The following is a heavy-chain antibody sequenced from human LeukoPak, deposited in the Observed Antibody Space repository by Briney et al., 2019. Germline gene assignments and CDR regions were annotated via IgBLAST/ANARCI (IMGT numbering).Heavy chain of an antibody. V-gene: IGHV4-38-2*02. J-gene: IGHJ6*03. CDR1: GYSISSGYY. CDR3: ARSKDGYNSNYYHYMDV. Sequence: SETLSLTCTVSGYSISSGYYWGWIRQPPGKGLEWIGSIYHSGSTYYNPSLKSRVTISVDTSKNQFSLKLSSVTAADTAVYYCARSKDGYNSNYYHYMDVWGKGTTVTISS. D-gene: IGHD5-24*01. CDR2: IYHSGST.